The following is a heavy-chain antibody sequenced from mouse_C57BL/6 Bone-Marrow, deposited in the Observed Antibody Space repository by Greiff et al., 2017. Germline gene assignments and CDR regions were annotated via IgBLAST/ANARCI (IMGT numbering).Heavy chain of an antibody. D-gene: IGHD1-1*02. CDR1: GYTFTSYW. V-gene: IGHV1-50*01. CDR3: ARGGYYWYVDV. CDR2: IDPSDSYT. Sequence: QVQLQQPGAELVKPGASVKLSCKASGYTFTSYWMQWVKQRPGQGLEWIGEIDPSDSYTNYNQKFKGKATLTVDTSSSTAYMQLSSLTSEDSAVYDGARGGYYWYVDVWGTGTTVTVSS. J-gene: IGHJ1*03.